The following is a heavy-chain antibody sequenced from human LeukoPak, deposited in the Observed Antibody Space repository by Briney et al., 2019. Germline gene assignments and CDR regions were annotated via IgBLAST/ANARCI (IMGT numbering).Heavy chain of an antibody. CDR3: ASDCSSTSCYNGR. CDR2: IIPIFGTA. D-gene: IGHD2-2*02. CDR1: GGTFSSYA. J-gene: IGHJ4*02. Sequence: GSSVKVSCKASGGTFSSYAISWVRQAPGQGLEWMGGIIPIFGTANYAQKFQGRVTITADESTSTAYMELSSLRSEDTAVYYSASDCSSTSCYNGRWGQGTLVTVSS. V-gene: IGHV1-69*01.